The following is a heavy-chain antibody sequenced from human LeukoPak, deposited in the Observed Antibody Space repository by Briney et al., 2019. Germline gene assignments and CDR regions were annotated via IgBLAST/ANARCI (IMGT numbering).Heavy chain of an antibody. CDR1: GFTFSNYA. CDR3: AKLGMTTVTPFDY. CDR2: ISVGGGSA. J-gene: IGHJ4*02. D-gene: IGHD4-17*01. Sequence: PGGSLRLSCAASGFTFSNYAMSWVRQAPGKGLEWVSVISVGGGSAYYAYYPDSVKGRFIISRDNSKNTLYLQMKNLRVEDTAIYYCAKLGMTTVTPFDYWGQGTLVTVSS. V-gene: IGHV3-23*01.